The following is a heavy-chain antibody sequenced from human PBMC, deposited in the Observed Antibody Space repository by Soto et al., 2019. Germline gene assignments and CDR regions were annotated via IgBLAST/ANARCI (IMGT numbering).Heavy chain of an antibody. V-gene: IGHV3-11*06. D-gene: IGHD2-15*01. J-gene: IGHJ4*02. CDR1: GFTFSNYD. Sequence: QVQLVESGAGLVKPGGSLRLSCEASGFTFSNYDMSWIRQAPGKGLEWVSYISSSSSYTNYADSVKGRFTISRDNAKNSLYLRMNSLRAEDTAMYDCARCAVVGYVDYWGQGTLVTVSS. CDR3: ARCAVVGYVDY. CDR2: ISSSSSYT.